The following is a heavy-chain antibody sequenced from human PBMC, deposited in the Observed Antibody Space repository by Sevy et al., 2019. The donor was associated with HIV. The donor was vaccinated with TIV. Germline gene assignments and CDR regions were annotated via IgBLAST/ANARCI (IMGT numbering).Heavy chain of an antibody. J-gene: IGHJ4*02. V-gene: IGHV4-30-4*01. CDR1: GGSISSGDYY. D-gene: IGHD3-22*01. Sequence: SETLSLTCTVSGGSISSGDYYWSWIRQPPGKGLEWIGYIYYSGSTYYNPSLKSRVTISVDTSKNQFSLKLSSVTAADTAVYYCARGTYYYHSSGYFALDYFDYWGQGTLVTVSS. CDR2: IYYSGST. CDR3: ARGTYYYHSSGYFALDYFDY.